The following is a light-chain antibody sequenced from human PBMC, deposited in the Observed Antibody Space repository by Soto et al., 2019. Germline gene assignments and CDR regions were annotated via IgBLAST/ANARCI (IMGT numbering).Light chain of an antibody. Sequence: EIVLTQSPATLSLSPGERATLSCRASQSVSSYLTWYQQKPGQAPRLLIYDASNRATGIPARFSGSGSGTDFTLTISSLEPEDFAVYYSQQRSNWLFTFGGGTKVEIK. V-gene: IGKV3-11*01. CDR2: DAS. J-gene: IGKJ4*01. CDR3: QQRSNWLFT. CDR1: QSVSSY.